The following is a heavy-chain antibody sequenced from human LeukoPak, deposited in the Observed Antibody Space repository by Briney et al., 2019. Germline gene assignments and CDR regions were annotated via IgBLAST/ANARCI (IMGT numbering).Heavy chain of an antibody. CDR3: AGQTYDFWSGLIGNWFDP. V-gene: IGHV4-31*03. J-gene: IGHJ5*02. CDR2: IYYSGST. D-gene: IGHD3-3*01. Sequence: PSQTLSLTCTVSGGSISSGGYYWSWIRQHPGKGLEWIGYIYYSGSTNYNPSLKSRVTISVDTSKNQFSLKLSSVTAADTAVYYCAGQTYDFWSGLIGNWFDPWGQGTLVTVSS. CDR1: GGSISSGGYY.